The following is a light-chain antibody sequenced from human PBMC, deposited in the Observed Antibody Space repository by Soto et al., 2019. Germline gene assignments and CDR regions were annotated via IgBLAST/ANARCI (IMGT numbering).Light chain of an antibody. Sequence: ETVLTQSPGTLSLSPGERATVSCRASQSVSSSYLAWYQQKPGQAPSLLIYGASTRATGVPDRFSGTGSGTEFTLTISSLKSEDYAVYYCQQYKSWPPITFGQGTRLEIK. CDR2: GAS. CDR1: QSVSSSY. J-gene: IGKJ5*01. CDR3: QQYKSWPPIT. V-gene: IGKV3-20*01.